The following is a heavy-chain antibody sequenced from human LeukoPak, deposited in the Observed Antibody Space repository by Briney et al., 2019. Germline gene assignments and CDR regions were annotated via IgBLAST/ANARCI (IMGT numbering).Heavy chain of an antibody. J-gene: IGHJ4*02. V-gene: IGHV4-59*01. CDR1: GDSIGTYY. Sequence: SETLSLTCTVSGDSIGTYYWTWIRQPPGKGLEWIGNIYYTGSTNYNPSLKSRVTISVDTSRNQFSLKLSSVTAADTAVYYCARTGSWYYYFDYWGQGALVTVSS. CDR3: ARTGSWYYYFDY. CDR2: IYYTGST. D-gene: IGHD6-13*01.